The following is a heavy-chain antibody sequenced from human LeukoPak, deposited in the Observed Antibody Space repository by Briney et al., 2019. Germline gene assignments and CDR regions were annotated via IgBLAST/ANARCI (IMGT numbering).Heavy chain of an antibody. Sequence: PGGSLRLSCAASGFTFDDYAMHWVRQAPGKGLEWVSLISGDGGSTYYADSVKGRFTISRDDSKNTLNLQMNSLRAEDSAVYYCARSPAPTRSSWLYLDYWGQGTQVTVSS. CDR3: ARSPAPTRSSWLYLDY. CDR2: ISGDGGST. CDR1: GFTFDDYA. J-gene: IGHJ4*02. D-gene: IGHD6-13*01. V-gene: IGHV3-43*02.